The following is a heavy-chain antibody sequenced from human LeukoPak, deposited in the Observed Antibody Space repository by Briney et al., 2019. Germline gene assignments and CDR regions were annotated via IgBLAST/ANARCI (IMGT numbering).Heavy chain of an antibody. V-gene: IGHV3-21*01. J-gene: IGHJ4*02. CDR2: ISSSSSYI. Sequence: GSLRLSCAASGFTFSSYSMNWVRQAPGKGLEWVSSISSSSSYIYYADSVKGRFTISRDNAKNSLYLQMNSLRAEDTAVYYCARYCSGGSCLPFWGQGTLVTVSS. D-gene: IGHD2-15*01. CDR1: GFTFSSYS. CDR3: ARYCSGGSCLPF.